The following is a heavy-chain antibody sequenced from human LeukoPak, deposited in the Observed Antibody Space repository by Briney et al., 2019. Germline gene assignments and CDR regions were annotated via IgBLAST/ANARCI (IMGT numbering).Heavy chain of an antibody. V-gene: IGHV1-18*01. J-gene: IGHJ6*02. CDR2: ISAYNGNT. Sequence: ASVKVSCKASGYTFTSYGISWVRQAPGQGLEWMGWISAYNGNTNYAQKLQGRVTMTTDTSTSTAYMELRSLRSDDTAVYYCARDRGLREPSKYYYYGMDVWGQGTTVTVSS. D-gene: IGHD4-17*01. CDR1: GYTFTSYG. CDR3: ARDRGLREPSKYYYYGMDV.